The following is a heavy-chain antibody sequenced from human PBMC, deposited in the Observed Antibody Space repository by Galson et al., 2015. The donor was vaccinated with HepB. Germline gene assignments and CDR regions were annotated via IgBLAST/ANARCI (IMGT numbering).Heavy chain of an antibody. J-gene: IGHJ4*02. CDR3: ARGNKFFYDSSGYRLDS. D-gene: IGHD3-22*01. CDR1: GFIFSIYA. V-gene: IGHV3-30*04. Sequence: LRLSCAASGFIFSIYAMHWVRQAPGKGLEWVAVMSYDGSIKYYADSVKGRFTISRDNSKKTLYLQMNSLRAGDTAVYYCARGNKFFYDSSGYRLDSWGQGTPVTVSS. CDR2: MSYDGSIK.